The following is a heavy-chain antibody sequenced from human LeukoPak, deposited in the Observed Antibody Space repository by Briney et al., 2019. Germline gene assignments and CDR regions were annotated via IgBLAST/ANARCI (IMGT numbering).Heavy chain of an antibody. CDR3: ARLPRTVSYRYFDL. CDR2: INHSGST. J-gene: IGHJ2*01. V-gene: IGHV4-34*01. CDR1: GGSFSGYY. D-gene: IGHD1-1*01. Sequence: SETLSLTCAVYGGSFSGYYWSWIRQPPGKGLEWIGEINHSGSTNYNPSLKSRVTISVDTSKNQFSLKLSSVTAADTAVYYCARLPRTVSYRYFDLWGRGTLVTVSS.